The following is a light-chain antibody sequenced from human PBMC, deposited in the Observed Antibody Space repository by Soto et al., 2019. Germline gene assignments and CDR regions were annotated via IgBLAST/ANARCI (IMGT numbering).Light chain of an antibody. Sequence: QSALTQPASVSGSPGQSITISCTGTVGLVSWYQQHPGKVPKLIIYDDTKRPSGVSSRFSGSKSGNTASLTISGLQTEDEADYYCCSSGGSPTHVFGTGTKVTVL. CDR1: VGL. V-gene: IGLV2-23*01. J-gene: IGLJ1*01. CDR3: CSSGGSPTHV. CDR2: DDT.